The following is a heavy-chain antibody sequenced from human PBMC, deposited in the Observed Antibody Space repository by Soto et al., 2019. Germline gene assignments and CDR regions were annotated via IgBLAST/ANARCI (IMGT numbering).Heavy chain of an antibody. CDR3: ARGYCMGTTSHVKIYYGMDV. CDR2: ISSSRYSI. V-gene: IGHV3-48*02. J-gene: IGHJ6*02. D-gene: IGHD5-18*01. CDR1: GFTFSNYK. Sequence: GRSRRLSCGASGFTFSNYKMNWFRQAPGKGLEWVSYISSSRYSIYYADSVKGRFTISRDNDKNSLYLQMNNLRDEDTAVYYCARGYCMGTTSHVKIYYGMDVWGQGTTVTVSS.